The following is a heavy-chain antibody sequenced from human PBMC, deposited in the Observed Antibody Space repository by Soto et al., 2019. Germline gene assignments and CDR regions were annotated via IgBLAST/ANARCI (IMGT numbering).Heavy chain of an antibody. J-gene: IGHJ5*02. CDR1: GYTFTGYY. V-gene: IGHV1-2*04. D-gene: IGHD2-21*01. CDR2: INPNSGGT. CDR3: ARVMGGSWFDP. Sequence: ASVKVSCKASGYTFTGYYMHWVRQDPGQGLEWMGWINPNSGGTNYAQKFQGWVTMTRDTSISTAYMELSRLRSDVTAVYYCARVMGGSWFDPWGQGTLVTVSS.